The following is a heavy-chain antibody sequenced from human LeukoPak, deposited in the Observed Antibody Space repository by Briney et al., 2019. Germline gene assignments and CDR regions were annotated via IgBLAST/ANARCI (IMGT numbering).Heavy chain of an antibody. J-gene: IGHJ4*02. D-gene: IGHD3-3*01. V-gene: IGHV3-66*01. CDR1: GFTVSSSY. CDR2: IYSGGST. Sequence: GGSLRLSCAASGFTVSSSYMSWVRQAPGKGLEWVSVIYSGGSTYYADSVKGRFTISRDNSKNTLYLQMNSLRAEDTAVYYCAKDLDYDFWSGYVYWGQGTLVPVSS. CDR3: AKDLDYDFWSGYVY.